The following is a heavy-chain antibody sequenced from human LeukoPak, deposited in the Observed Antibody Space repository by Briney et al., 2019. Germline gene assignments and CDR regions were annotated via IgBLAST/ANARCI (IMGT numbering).Heavy chain of an antibody. Sequence: ASVKVSCKASGYTFTNYGISWVRQAPGQGLEWMGWISAYNGNTNYAQKLQDRVTMTTDTSTSTAYMELRSLRSDDTAVYYCAREKNYYDSSDPKYYFDYWGQGTLVTVSS. CDR1: GYTFTNYG. CDR3: AREKNYYDSSDPKYYFDY. V-gene: IGHV1-18*01. CDR2: ISAYNGNT. D-gene: IGHD3-22*01. J-gene: IGHJ4*02.